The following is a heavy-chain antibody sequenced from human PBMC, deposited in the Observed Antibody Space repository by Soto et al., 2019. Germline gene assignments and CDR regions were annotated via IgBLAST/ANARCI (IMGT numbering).Heavy chain of an antibody. CDR1: GGTLSDHG. J-gene: IGHJ4*02. CDR2: TIPVFNTA. CDR3: ASKPAGKGHNQF. V-gene: IGHV1-69*06. Sequence: QVQLEQSGAEVKKPGSSVKVSCKASGGTLSDHGVAWLRQAPGQGLEWMGGTIPVFNTAKYAQKFQGRVTVTADKFTNIAYMDLNNLTSEDTAVYFCASKPAGKGHNQFWGQGTMVIVSS.